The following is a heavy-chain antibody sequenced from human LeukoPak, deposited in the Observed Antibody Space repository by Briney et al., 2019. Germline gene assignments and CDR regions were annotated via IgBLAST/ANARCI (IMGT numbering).Heavy chain of an antibody. J-gene: IGHJ4*02. CDR3: ARDVVAAVGSFDY. CDR2: IYTSGST. V-gene: IGHV4-4*07. CDR1: DDSINSLY. D-gene: IGHD2-2*01. Sequence: PSETLSLTCTVSDDSINSLYWSWIRQPAGKGLEWIGRIYTSGSTNYSPSLKSRVTMSVDTSKNQFSLKLSSVTAADTAVYYCARDVVAAVGSFDYWGQGTQVTVSS.